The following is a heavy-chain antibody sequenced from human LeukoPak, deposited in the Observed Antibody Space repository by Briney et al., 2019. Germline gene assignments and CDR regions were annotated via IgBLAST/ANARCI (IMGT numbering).Heavy chain of an antibody. CDR1: GFTFSSYA. D-gene: IGHD3-10*01. V-gene: IGHV3-64D*06. CDR2: ISSNGGST. CDR3: VKDQESVGLLWFGELLSGYYYGMDV. J-gene: IGHJ6*04. Sequence: PGGSLRLSCSASGFTFSSYAMHWVRQAPGKGLEYVSAISSNGGSTYYADSVKGRFTISSDNSKNTLYLQMSSLRAEDTAVYYCVKDQESVGLLWFGELLSGYYYGMDVWGKGTTVTVSS.